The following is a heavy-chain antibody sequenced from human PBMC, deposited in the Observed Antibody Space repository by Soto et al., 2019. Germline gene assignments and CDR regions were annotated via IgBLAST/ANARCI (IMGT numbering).Heavy chain of an antibody. CDR1: GFTFSSYA. CDR2: ISYDGSNK. D-gene: IGHD3-3*01. V-gene: IGHV3-30-3*01. Sequence: PGGSLRLSCAASGFTFSSYAMHWVRQAPGKGLEWVAVISYDGSNKYCADSVKGRFTISRDNSKNTLYLQMNSLRAEDTAVYYCARAEGLRFLEWLFAPGDDAFDIWGQGTMVTVSS. J-gene: IGHJ3*02. CDR3: ARAEGLRFLEWLFAPGDDAFDI.